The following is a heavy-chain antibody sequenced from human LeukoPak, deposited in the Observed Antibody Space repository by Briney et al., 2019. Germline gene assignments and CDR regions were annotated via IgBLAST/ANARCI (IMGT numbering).Heavy chain of an antibody. V-gene: IGHV3-23*01. CDR2: ISGSGSNT. D-gene: IGHD3/OR15-3a*01. CDR3: AKVPFIMIFGVVPPMDV. CDR1: GFTFSSYA. J-gene: IGHJ6*02. Sequence: PGGSLRLSCAASGFTFSSYAMSWVRQAPGKGLEWVSAISGSGSNTYYADSVKGRFTISRDNSQNMLYLQMNSLRAEDTAVYYCAKVPFIMIFGVVPPMDVWGQGTTVTVSS.